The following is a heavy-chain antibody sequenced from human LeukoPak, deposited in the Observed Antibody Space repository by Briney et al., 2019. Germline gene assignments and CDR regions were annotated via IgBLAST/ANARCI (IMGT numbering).Heavy chain of an antibody. CDR1: GGSISSSSYY. Sequence: LSLTCTVSGGSISSSSYYWGWIRQAPGKGLEWVSYISSSGSTIYYADSVKGRFTISRDNAKNSLYLQMNSLRAEDTAVYYCARGSYRYLVLFDYWGQGTLVTVSS. V-gene: IGHV3-11*01. CDR2: ISSSGSTI. CDR3: ARGSYRYLVLFDY. J-gene: IGHJ4*02. D-gene: IGHD3-16*02.